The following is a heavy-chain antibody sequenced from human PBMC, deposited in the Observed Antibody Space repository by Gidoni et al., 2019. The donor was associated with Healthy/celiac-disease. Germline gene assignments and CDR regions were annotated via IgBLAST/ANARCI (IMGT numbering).Heavy chain of an antibody. CDR3: TTDPLLRYLNWFDP. Sequence: EVQLVESGGCFVKPGGSLRLPCAAPGFTFIHAWMTWVRQDPGKGLERVGRIKSKTDGGTTDYAAPVKGRFTISRDDSKNTLYLQMNSLKTEDTAVYYCTTDPLLRYLNWFDPWGQGTLVTVSS. V-gene: IGHV3-15*07. J-gene: IGHJ5*02. CDR2: IKSKTDGGTT. CDR1: GFTFIHAW. D-gene: IGHD3-9*01.